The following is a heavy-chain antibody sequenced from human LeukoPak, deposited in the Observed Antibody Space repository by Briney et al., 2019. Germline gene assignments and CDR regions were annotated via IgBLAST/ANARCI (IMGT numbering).Heavy chain of an antibody. V-gene: IGHV1-8*01. CDR1: GYTFTSYD. D-gene: IGHD2-8*01. J-gene: IGHJ6*03. CDR3: ASLHNGFYYYYYMDV. Sequence: ASVKVSCKASGYTFTSYDINWVRQATGQGLEWMGWMNPNSGNTGYAQKFQGRVTMTRNTSISTAYMELSSLRSEDTAVYYCASLHNGFYYYYYMDVWGKGTTVTVSS. CDR2: MNPNSGNT.